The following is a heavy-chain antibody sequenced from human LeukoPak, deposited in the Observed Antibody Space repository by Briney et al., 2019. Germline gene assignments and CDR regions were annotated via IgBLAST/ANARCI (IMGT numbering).Heavy chain of an antibody. CDR2: MNQDGSAK. CDR3: ATYTYWVAGDV. CDR1: GFTFSGSW. D-gene: IGHD3-16*01. Sequence: GGSLRLSCAASGFTFSGSWMSWVRQAPGKGLEWVANMNQDGSAKDYVDSVKGRFTIPRDNARNSLYLQMSSLRAEDTAVYYCATYTYWVAGDVWGQGTTVTVSS. V-gene: IGHV3-7*01. J-gene: IGHJ6*02.